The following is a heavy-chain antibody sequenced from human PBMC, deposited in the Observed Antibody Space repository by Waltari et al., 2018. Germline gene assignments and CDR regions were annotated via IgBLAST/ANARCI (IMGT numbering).Heavy chain of an antibody. CDR1: GFTFSSYW. D-gene: IGHD6-13*01. Sequence: VQLVESGGGLVQPGGSLRLSCAASGFTFSSYWMSWVRQAPGKGLEWIGYIYHSGSTYYNPSLKSRVTISVDRSKNQFSLKLSSVTAADTAVYYCAGSQIAAAIGDAFDIWGQGTMVTVSS. CDR2: IYHSGST. V-gene: IGHV4-4*02. J-gene: IGHJ3*02. CDR3: AGSQIAAAIGDAFDI.